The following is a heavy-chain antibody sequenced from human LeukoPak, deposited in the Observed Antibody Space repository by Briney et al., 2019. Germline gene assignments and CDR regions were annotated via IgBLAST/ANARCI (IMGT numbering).Heavy chain of an antibody. CDR1: GYTFTRYG. J-gene: IGHJ4*02. V-gene: IGHV1-18*01. Sequence: ASVKVSCKASGYTFTRYGISWVRQAPGQGLEWMGWINLNNGNTRYAQTVQGRVTMTTDTSTNTAYLELRNLEFDDTAVYYCARDGRPVIGVSPEIWYWGQGTQVTVSS. CDR3: ARDGRPVIGVSPEIWY. CDR2: INLNNGNT. D-gene: IGHD2-21*01.